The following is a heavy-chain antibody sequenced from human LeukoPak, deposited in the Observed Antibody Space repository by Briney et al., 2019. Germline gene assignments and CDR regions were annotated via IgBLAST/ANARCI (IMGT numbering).Heavy chain of an antibody. J-gene: IGHJ4*02. D-gene: IGHD6-19*01. CDR3: ARKRKNSSGWYYFDY. Sequence: ASVKLSCKASGYTFTSYDINWVRQATGQGLEWLGWMNPNSGNTGYAQKFQGRVTMTRNTSISTAYMELSSLRSEDTAVYYCARKRKNSSGWYYFDYWGQGTLVTVFS. CDR1: GYTFTSYD. V-gene: IGHV1-8*01. CDR2: MNPNSGNT.